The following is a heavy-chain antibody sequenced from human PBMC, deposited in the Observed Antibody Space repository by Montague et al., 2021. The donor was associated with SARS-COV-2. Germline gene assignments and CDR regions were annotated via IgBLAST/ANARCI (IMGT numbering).Heavy chain of an antibody. J-gene: IGHJ4*02. Sequence: SETLSLTCAVYGGSFSGYYWSWIRQPPGKGLEWIGEINHSENTNYNPSLKSRVTISVDTSKNQFSLNLSSVTAADTAVYYCARARAAYILTGYYFDYWGQGTLVTVSS. CDR2: INHSENT. D-gene: IGHD3-9*01. V-gene: IGHV4-34*01. CDR3: ARARAAYILTGYYFDY. CDR1: GGSFSGYY.